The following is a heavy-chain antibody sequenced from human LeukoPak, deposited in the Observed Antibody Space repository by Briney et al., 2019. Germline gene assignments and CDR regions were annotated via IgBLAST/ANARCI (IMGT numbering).Heavy chain of an antibody. CDR2: VHHSEST. CDR3: AKADLGGIYRNWFDP. Sequence: SVTLSLTCTVSGGSVSSGTYYWNWSRQPPGQGLQWVGNVHHSESTHYNPSLQSRVTISLDTTKNQFSLKLSSVTAADTAVYYCAKADLGGIYRNWFDPWGQGTLVTASS. V-gene: IGHV4-61*01. J-gene: IGHJ5*02. CDR1: GGSVSSGTYY. D-gene: IGHD1-26*01.